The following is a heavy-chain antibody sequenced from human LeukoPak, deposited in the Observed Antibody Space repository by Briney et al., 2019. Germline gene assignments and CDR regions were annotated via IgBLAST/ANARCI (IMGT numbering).Heavy chain of an antibody. J-gene: IGHJ6*04. D-gene: IGHD3-10*01. Sequence: GDSVTLSCALSGLTVSSNYMSWVRQAPGRGLEWVSVIYRVGSTYYADSVKGRFTTSRDNTKKTLYLQMNSLRAEDTAGYYFARVPPFDYYYGMDVWGEGTTVTVSS. V-gene: IGHV3-53*01. CDR3: ARVPPFDYYYGMDV. CDR1: GLTVSSNY. CDR2: IYRVGST.